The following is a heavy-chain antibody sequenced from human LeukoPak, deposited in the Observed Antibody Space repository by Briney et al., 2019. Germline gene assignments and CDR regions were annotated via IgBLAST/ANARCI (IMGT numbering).Heavy chain of an antibody. J-gene: IGHJ2*01. CDR2: IYYSGST. Sequence: SETLSLTCTVSGGSISSYYWSWIRQPPGNGLEWIGYIYYSGSTNYNPSLKSRVTISVDTSKNQFSLKLSSVTAADTAVYYCTRRHGDYGSVWYFDLWGRGTVVTVSS. CDR3: TRRHGDYGSVWYFDL. CDR1: GGSISSYY. D-gene: IGHD4-17*01. V-gene: IGHV4-59*08.